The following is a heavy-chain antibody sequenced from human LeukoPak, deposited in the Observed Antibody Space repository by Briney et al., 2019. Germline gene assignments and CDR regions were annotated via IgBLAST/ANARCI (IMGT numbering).Heavy chain of an antibody. Sequence: GGSLRLSCAASGFIFSSYWMHWVRHAPGKGLAWVSRINTDGSSTSYADSVKGRFTISRDNAKNTLYLQMNSLRAEDTAVYYCAKNQNWRYYYDSSGYSGSDYWGQGTLVTVSS. CDR2: INTDGSST. D-gene: IGHD3-22*01. CDR1: GFIFSSYW. V-gene: IGHV3-74*01. J-gene: IGHJ4*02. CDR3: AKNQNWRYYYDSSGYSGSDY.